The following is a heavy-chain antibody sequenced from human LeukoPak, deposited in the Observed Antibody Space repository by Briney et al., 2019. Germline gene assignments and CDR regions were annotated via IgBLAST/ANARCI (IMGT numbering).Heavy chain of an antibody. CDR3: VKDRYCSGGTCYWFDD. CDR2: ITWGSGRM. D-gene: IGHD2-15*01. V-gene: IGHV3-9*01. J-gene: IGHJ4*02. Sequence: PGGSLRLSCVASGFTFDDYSMHWVRQVPGKGLEWVSSITWGSGRMDYADSVKGRFIISRDNGKKSLYPQMNSLRVDDTAVYYCVKDRYCSGGTCYWFDDWGQGTLVIVSS. CDR1: GFTFDDYS.